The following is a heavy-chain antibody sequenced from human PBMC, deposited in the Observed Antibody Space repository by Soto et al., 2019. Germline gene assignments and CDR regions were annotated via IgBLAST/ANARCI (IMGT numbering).Heavy chain of an antibody. Sequence: PGGSLRLSCAASGFTFSSYSMNWVRQAPGKGLEWVSYISSSSSTIYYADSVKGRFTISRDNAKNSLYLQMNSLRDEDTAVYYCARGGYSGYEDYYYYGMDVCGQGTTVTVSS. V-gene: IGHV3-48*02. D-gene: IGHD5-12*01. CDR3: ARGGYSGYEDYYYYGMDV. CDR1: GFTFSSYS. CDR2: ISSSSSTI. J-gene: IGHJ6*02.